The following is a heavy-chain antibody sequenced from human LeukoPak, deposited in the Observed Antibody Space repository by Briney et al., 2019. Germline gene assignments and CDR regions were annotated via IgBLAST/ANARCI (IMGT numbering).Heavy chain of an antibody. J-gene: IGHJ5*02. D-gene: IGHD2-15*01. CDR1: GGSFSGYY. Sequence: SETLSLTCAVYGGSFSGYYWSWIRQPPGKGLEWIGEINHSGSTNYNPSLKSRVTISVDTSKNQFSLKLSSVTAADTAVYYCARVSQGWTSNWFDPWGQGTLVTVSS. V-gene: IGHV4-34*01. CDR2: INHSGST. CDR3: ARVSQGWTSNWFDP.